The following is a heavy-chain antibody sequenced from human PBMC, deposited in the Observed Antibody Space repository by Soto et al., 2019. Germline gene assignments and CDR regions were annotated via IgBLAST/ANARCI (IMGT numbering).Heavy chain of an antibody. CDR2: INPNSGGT. V-gene: IGHV1-2*04. D-gene: IGHD2-2*03. J-gene: IGHJ5*02. CDR3: ARDFPLDIVVVPAASWFDP. Sequence: ASVKVSCKASGGTFSSYAISWVRQAPGQGLEWMGWINPNSGGTNYAQKFQGWVTMTRDTSISTAYMELSRLRSDDTAVYYCARDFPLDIVVVPAASWFDPWGQGTLVTVSS. CDR1: GGTFSSYA.